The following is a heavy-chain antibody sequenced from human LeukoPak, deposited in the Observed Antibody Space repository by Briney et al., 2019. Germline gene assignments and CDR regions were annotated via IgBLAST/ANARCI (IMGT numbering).Heavy chain of an antibody. J-gene: IGHJ4*02. D-gene: IGHD3-10*01. V-gene: IGHV1-2*02. CDR2: INPNSGGT. CDR1: GYTFTGYY. Sequence: ASVKVSCKASGYTFTGYYMHWVRQAPGQGLEWMGWINPNSGGTNYAQKFQGSVTMTRDTSISTAYMELSRLRSDDTAVYYCARVGQRLWFGEFPFDYWGQGTLVTVSS. CDR3: ARVGQRLWFGEFPFDY.